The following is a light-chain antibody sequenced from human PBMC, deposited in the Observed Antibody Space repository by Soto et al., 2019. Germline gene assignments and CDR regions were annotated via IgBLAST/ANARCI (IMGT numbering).Light chain of an antibody. J-gene: IGLJ2*01. CDR3: GTWDSSLSAVV. CDR1: SSNIGNNY. Sequence: QSVLTQPPSVSAAPGQKVTISCSGSSSNIGNNYVSWYQHLPGTAPKLLIYDNNKRPSGTPDRFSGSKSGTSATLGITGLQTGDEADYYCGTWDSSLSAVVLGGGTQLTVL. V-gene: IGLV1-51*01. CDR2: DNN.